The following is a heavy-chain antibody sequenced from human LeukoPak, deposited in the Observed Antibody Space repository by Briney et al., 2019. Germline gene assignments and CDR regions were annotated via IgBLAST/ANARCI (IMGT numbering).Heavy chain of an antibody. CDR2: IYSSGNT. J-gene: IGHJ6*02. CDR1: GFTFSSYS. CDR3: VRDQHGMDV. V-gene: IGHV4-59*01. Sequence: PGGSLRLSCAASGFTFSSYSMNWVRQAPGKGLEWIGYIYSSGNTNYNPSLKSRVTISVDTSKNQFSLKLNSVTAADTAVYYCVRDQHGMDVWGQGTTVIVSS.